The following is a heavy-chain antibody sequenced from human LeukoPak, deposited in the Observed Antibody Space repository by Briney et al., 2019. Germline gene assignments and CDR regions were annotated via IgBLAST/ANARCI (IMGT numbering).Heavy chain of an antibody. V-gene: IGHV4-59*08. Sequence: SETLSLTCTVSGGSISDYYWSWTRQPPGKGPEWIGYIYYRGSTNYNPSLKSRVSMSIDTSKNQFSLRLRSVTAADTAVYYCARLATYGDYSDWGQGTLVTVSS. CDR3: ARLATYGDYSD. CDR2: IYYRGST. CDR1: GGSISDYY. J-gene: IGHJ4*02. D-gene: IGHD4-17*01.